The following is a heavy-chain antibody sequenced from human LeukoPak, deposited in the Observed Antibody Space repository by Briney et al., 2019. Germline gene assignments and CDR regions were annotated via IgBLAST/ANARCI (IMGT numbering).Heavy chain of an antibody. Sequence: SETLSLTCTVSGGSISSYYWSWIRQPPGKGLEWIGYIYYSGSTNYNPSLKSRVTISVDTSKNQFSLKLKYVTAADTAVYYCAREGGGVGYYNMDVWAKGTTVTVSS. V-gene: IGHV4-59*12. CDR3: AREGGGVGYYNMDV. CDR1: GGSISSYY. CDR2: IYYSGST. J-gene: IGHJ6*03. D-gene: IGHD3-16*01.